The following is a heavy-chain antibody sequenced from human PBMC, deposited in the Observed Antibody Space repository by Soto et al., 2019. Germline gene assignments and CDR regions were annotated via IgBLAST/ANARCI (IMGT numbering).Heavy chain of an antibody. Sequence: GGSLRLSCAASGFTFSSYAMSWVRQAPGKGLEWVSAISGSGGSTYYADSVKGRFTISRDNSKNTLYLQMNSLRAEDTAVYYCAKDRVRGFGDYGCYFDYWGQGTLVTVSS. V-gene: IGHV3-23*01. J-gene: IGHJ4*02. CDR2: ISGSGGST. D-gene: IGHD4-17*01. CDR3: AKDRVRGFGDYGCYFDY. CDR1: GFTFSSYA.